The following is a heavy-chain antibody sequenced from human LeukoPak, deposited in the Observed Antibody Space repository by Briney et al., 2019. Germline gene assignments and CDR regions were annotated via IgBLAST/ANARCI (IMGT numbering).Heavy chain of an antibody. V-gene: IGHV3-30*18. CDR3: AKDRGSGWYEIDY. Sequence: GGSLRLSCAASGFTFSGYGMHWVRQAPGKGLEWVAVISYDGNNKYYADSVKGRFTISRDNSKNTLYLQMNSLRAEDTAVYYCAKDRGSGWYEIDYWGQGTLVTVSS. D-gene: IGHD6-19*01. CDR1: GFTFSGYG. J-gene: IGHJ4*02. CDR2: ISYDGNNK.